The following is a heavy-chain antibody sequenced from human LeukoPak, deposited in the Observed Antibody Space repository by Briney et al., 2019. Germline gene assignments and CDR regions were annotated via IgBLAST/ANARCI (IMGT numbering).Heavy chain of an antibody. CDR1: EFTFSSYS. D-gene: IGHD5-24*01. Sequence: GGSLRLSCAASEFTFSSYSMTWVRQAPGKGLEWVANIKQDGSKKSYVDSVKGRFTISRDNAKNSLYLQMNSLRAEDTAIYYCTRVGYIDEGIDYWGQGTLVTVSS. J-gene: IGHJ4*02. CDR2: IKQDGSKK. CDR3: TRVGYIDEGIDY. V-gene: IGHV3-7*04.